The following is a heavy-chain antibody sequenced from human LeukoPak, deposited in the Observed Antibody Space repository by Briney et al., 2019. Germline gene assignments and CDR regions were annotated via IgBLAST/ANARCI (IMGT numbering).Heavy chain of an antibody. D-gene: IGHD6-19*01. V-gene: IGHV1-2*02. CDR1: GFTFSSYG. CDR2: INPNSGGT. CDR3: ARDVLGRYSSGWGDAFDI. J-gene: IGHJ3*02. Sequence: PGGSLRLSCAASGFTFSSYGMHWVRQAPGQGLEWMGWINPNSGGTNYAQKFQGRVTMTRDTSISTAYMELSRLRSDDTAVYYCARDVLGRYSSGWGDAFDIWGQGTMVTVSS.